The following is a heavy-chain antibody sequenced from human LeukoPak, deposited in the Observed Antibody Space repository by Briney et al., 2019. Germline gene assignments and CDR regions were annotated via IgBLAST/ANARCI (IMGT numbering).Heavy chain of an antibody. CDR2: INWNGGST. J-gene: IGHJ3*02. Sequence: GGSLRLSCAASGFSFDDYGMSWVRQAPGKGLEWVSGINWNGGSTGYADSVKGRFTISRDNAKNSLYLQMNSLRAEDTALYYCGREVGRADYGGADAFDIWGQGTMVTVSS. D-gene: IGHD4-23*01. CDR3: GREVGRADYGGADAFDI. V-gene: IGHV3-20*04. CDR1: GFSFDDYG.